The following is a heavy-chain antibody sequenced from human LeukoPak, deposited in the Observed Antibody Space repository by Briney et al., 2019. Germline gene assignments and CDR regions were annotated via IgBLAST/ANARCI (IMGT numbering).Heavy chain of an antibody. Sequence: PSWTLSLTCTVSGGSISRYYWSWVRQPPGKGLEWIGYIYYSGSTNYNPSLKSRVTISVDTSKNQFSLKLSSVTAADTAVYYCARQFSTKSGFDPWGQGTLVTVSS. CDR3: ARQFSTKSGFDP. CDR2: IYYSGST. CDR1: GGSISRYY. J-gene: IGHJ5*02. D-gene: IGHD2/OR15-2a*01. V-gene: IGHV4-59*08.